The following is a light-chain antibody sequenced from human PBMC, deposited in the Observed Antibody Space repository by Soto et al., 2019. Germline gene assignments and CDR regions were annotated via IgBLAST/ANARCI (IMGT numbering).Light chain of an antibody. Sequence: QSALTQPASVSGSPGQSITISCTGTSSDVGGYNYVSWYQQHPGKAPKLMIYEVSNRPSGVSKRFSGSKSGNTASLTTSGLQAEDEADYSCSSYTSSSTWVFGGGTKVTVL. CDR3: SSYTSSSTWV. J-gene: IGLJ3*02. CDR1: SSDVGGYNY. V-gene: IGLV2-14*01. CDR2: EVS.